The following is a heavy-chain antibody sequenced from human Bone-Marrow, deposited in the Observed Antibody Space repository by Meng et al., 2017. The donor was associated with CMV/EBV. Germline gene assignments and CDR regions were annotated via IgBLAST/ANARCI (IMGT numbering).Heavy chain of an antibody. V-gene: IGHV3-23*03. CDR3: AKDKGENYYYGMDV. CDR2: INSGGSST. D-gene: IGHD2-21*01. Sequence: GESLKISCAASGFTFSSNYMSWVRQAPGKGLEWVSVINSGGSSTYYADSVKGRFTISRDNSKNTLYLQMNSLRAEDTAVYYCAKDKGENYYYGMDVWGQGTTVTVSS. CDR1: GFTFSSNY. J-gene: IGHJ6*02.